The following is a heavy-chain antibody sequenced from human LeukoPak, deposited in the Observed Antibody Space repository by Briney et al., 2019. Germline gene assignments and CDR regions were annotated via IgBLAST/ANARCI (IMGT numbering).Heavy chain of an antibody. J-gene: IGHJ6*02. CDR3: ARHPISSSWHPDYYYGIDV. CDR2: IYPGDSDT. V-gene: IGHV5-51*01. CDR1: GYSFTSYW. Sequence: GESLKISCKGSGYSFTSYWIGWVRQMPGKGLEWMGIIYPGDSDTRYSPSFQGQVTISADKSISTAYLQWSSLKASDTAMYYCARHPISSSWHPDYYYGIDVWGQGTTVTVSS. D-gene: IGHD6-13*01.